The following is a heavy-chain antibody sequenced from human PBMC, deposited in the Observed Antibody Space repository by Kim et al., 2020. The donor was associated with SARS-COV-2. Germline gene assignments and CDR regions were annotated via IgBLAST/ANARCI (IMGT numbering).Heavy chain of an antibody. V-gene: IGHV1-2*06. D-gene: IGHD2-2*01. CDR3: ARTRYCSSTSCYYYYGMDV. J-gene: IGHJ6*02. CDR2: INPNSGGT. CDR1: GYTFTGYY. Sequence: ASVKVSCKASGYTFTGYYMHWVRQAPGQGLEWMGRINPNSGGTNYAQKFQGRVTMTRDTSISTAYMELSRLRSDDTAVYYCARTRYCSSTSCYYYYGMDVWGQGTTVTVSS.